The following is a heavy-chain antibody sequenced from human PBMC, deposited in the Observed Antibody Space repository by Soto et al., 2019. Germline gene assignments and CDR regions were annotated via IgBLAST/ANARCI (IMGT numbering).Heavy chain of an antibody. D-gene: IGHD6-6*01. CDR3: TTGITARPPG. J-gene: IGHJ4*02. CDR1: GFIFSDSA. CDR2: IRSKANNYAT. V-gene: IGHV3-73*01. Sequence: EVQLVESGGGLVQPGGSLKLSCEASGFIFSDSAMHWVRQASGKGLEWIGRIRSKANNYATAYTASVEGRFTISRDDSKNTVYLQMNSLKTEDTAVYYCTTGITARPPGWGQGTLVTVSS.